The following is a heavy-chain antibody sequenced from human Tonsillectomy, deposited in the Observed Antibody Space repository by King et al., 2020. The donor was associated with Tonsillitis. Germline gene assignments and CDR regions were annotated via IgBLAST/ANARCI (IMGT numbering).Heavy chain of an antibody. Sequence: VQLVESGPGLVKPSGTLSLTCAVSGGSISSSNWWSWVRQPPGKGLEWIGEIYHTGRTNYNPSLKSRVAISVDNSKNQFSLELTPVTAADTAVYYCARSPNYYDSSGYSWAFDMWGQGTMVTVSS. CDR3: ARSPNYYDSSGYSWAFDM. D-gene: IGHD3-22*01. J-gene: IGHJ3*02. CDR2: IYHTGRT. V-gene: IGHV4-4*02. CDR1: GGSISSSNW.